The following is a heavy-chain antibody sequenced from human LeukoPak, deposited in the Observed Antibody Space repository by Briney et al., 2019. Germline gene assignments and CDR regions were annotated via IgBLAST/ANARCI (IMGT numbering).Heavy chain of an antibody. CDR1: GFTFSSYA. V-gene: IGHV3-30*04. Sequence: GGSLRLSCAASGFTFSSYAMHWVRQAPGKGVEGVAVISYDGSNKYYADSVKGRFTISRDNSKNTLYLQMNSLRAEDTAVYYCAREGLAAAGSLDYWGQGTLVTVSS. CDR3: AREGLAAAGSLDY. D-gene: IGHD6-13*01. J-gene: IGHJ4*02. CDR2: ISYDGSNK.